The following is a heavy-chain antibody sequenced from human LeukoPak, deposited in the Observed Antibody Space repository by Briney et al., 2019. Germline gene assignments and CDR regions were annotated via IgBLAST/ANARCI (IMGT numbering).Heavy chain of an antibody. D-gene: IGHD3-16*01. CDR2: IRYDGSNK. Sequence: PGGSLRLSCAASGFTLSSYGMHWVRQAPGKGLEWVAFIRYDGSNKYYADSVKGRFTISRDNSKNTLYLQMNSLRAVDTAVYYCARRAGGLARNNWFDPWGQGTLVTVSS. J-gene: IGHJ5*02. V-gene: IGHV3-30*02. CDR1: GFTLSSYG. CDR3: ARRAGGLARNNWFDP.